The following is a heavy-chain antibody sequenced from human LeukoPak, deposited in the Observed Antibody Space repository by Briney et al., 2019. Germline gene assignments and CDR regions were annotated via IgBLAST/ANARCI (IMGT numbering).Heavy chain of an antibody. J-gene: IGHJ4*02. D-gene: IGHD2-2*01. Sequence: SETLSLTCIVSGDSIESSDYYWGWIRQPPGKGLEWIGSIYYSGNTYYNPSLKSRVTISVDTSNNHFSLVLSSVTAADTAVYYCARVDIAVLPSSTFDYWGQGTLVTVSS. CDR1: GDSIESSDYY. CDR3: ARVDIAVLPSSTFDY. V-gene: IGHV4-39*02. CDR2: IYYSGNT.